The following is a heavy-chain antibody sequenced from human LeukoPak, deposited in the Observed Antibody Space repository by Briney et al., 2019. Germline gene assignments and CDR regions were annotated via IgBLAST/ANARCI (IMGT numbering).Heavy chain of an antibody. CDR2: INHSGGA. D-gene: IGHD3-16*01. J-gene: IGHJ4*02. V-gene: IGHV4-34*01. Sequence: SETLSLTCNVSGTSLSGFSWSWVRQPPGKGLEWIGEINHSGGANYNPSLKSRVSISVDTSKNEFSLKLNSVTAADTSVYYCARIDPXLXWAXDYWGQXTLVXVSS. CDR1: GTSLSGFS. CDR3: ARIDPXLXWAXDY.